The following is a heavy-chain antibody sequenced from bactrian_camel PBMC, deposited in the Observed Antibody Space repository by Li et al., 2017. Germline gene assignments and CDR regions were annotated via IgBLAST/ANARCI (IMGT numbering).Heavy chain of an antibody. J-gene: IGHJ4*01. CDR1: GYTFGSYG. V-gene: IGHV3S40*01. D-gene: IGHD6*01. Sequence: DVQLVESGGALAQPGESLRLSCATSGYTFGSYGMTWVRQAPGKGLEWIASIHRNGVSTFYADSVKGRFTISRDVAKSTAYLQLNSLKTEDTAMYYCAGFRERARPGQGTQVTVS. CDR2: IHRNGVST.